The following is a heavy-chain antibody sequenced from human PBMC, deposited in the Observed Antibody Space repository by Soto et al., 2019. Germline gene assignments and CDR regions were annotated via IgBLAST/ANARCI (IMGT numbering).Heavy chain of an antibody. J-gene: IGHJ6*02. CDR2: ISGYNGNT. CDR1: GYSFTTYG. CDR3: AREGPAPYYYYGMDV. Sequence: QVQLVQSRGEVKKPGASVKVSCKTSGYSFTTYGISWVRQAPGQGLEWMGWISGYNGNTNYAQNLQGRVTMTTDTSMSTAYMELRTLRSDDTDVYYCAREGPAPYYYYGMDVWGQGSTVTVSS. D-gene: IGHD6-25*01. V-gene: IGHV1-18*01.